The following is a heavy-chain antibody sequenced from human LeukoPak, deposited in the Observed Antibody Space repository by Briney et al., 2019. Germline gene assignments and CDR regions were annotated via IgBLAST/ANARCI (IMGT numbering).Heavy chain of an antibody. Sequence: SETLSLTCTVSGGSISSSSYYWGWIRQPPGKGLEWIGSIYYNGSTYYNPSLKSRVTISVDTSKNQFSLKLSSVTAADTAVYYCARQYGGDAFDIWGQGTMVTVSS. CDR3: ARQYGGDAFDI. CDR1: GGSISSSSYY. V-gene: IGHV4-39*01. D-gene: IGHD3-16*01. J-gene: IGHJ3*02. CDR2: IYYNGST.